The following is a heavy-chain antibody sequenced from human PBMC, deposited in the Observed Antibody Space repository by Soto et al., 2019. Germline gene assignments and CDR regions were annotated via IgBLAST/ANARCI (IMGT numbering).Heavy chain of an antibody. CDR1: GYTFAAYY. CDR2: INPNSGDT. CDR3: TRDLNLYYGRGSRHGFFDY. D-gene: IGHD3-10*01. V-gene: IGHV1-2*02. Sequence: GASVKVSCKASGYTFAAYYIHWVRQAPGQGLEWMGWINPNSGDTNYEQKFQGRVTMTRDTSLTTAYMELTGLASDDTAVYYCTRDLNLYYGRGSRHGFFDYWGQGTLVTVSS. J-gene: IGHJ4*02.